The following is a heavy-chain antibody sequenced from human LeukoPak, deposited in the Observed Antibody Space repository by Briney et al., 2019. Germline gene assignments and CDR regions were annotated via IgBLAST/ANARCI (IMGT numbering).Heavy chain of an antibody. CDR3: ARHNGDGQSFLFDY. CDR2: IYYSGRS. D-gene: IGHD5-24*01. V-gene: IGHV4-59*08. Sequence: SETLCLTCSVSGGSISTYYWSWIRQPPGKGLEWIGYIYYSGRSNYNPSLRSRVTISVDTSRNQFSLNLSSVTAADTAVYYCARHNGDGQSFLFDYWGQGTLVTVSS. J-gene: IGHJ4*02. CDR1: GGSISTYY.